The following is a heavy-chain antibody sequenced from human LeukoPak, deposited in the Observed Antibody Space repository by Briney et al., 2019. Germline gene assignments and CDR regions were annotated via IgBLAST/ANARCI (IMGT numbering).Heavy chain of an antibody. CDR3: ARAINYYDSSGNNWFDP. CDR2: IYYSGST. J-gene: IGHJ5*02. Sequence: PSETLSLTCTVSGGSISSYYWSWIRQPPGKGLEWIGYIYYSGSTNYNPSLKSRVTISVDTSKNQFSLKLSSVTAADTAVYYCARAINYYDSSGNNWFDPWGQGTLVTVSS. CDR1: GGSISSYY. D-gene: IGHD3-22*01. V-gene: IGHV4-59*12.